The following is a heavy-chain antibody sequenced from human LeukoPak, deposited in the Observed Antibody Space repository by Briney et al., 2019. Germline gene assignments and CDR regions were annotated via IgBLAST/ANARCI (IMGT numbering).Heavy chain of an antibody. D-gene: IGHD5-24*01. Sequence: KPSETLSLTCTVSGGSISSYYWSWIRQPPGKGLEWIGYIYYSGSTNYNPSLKSRVTISISTSKNQFSLSLSSVTAADTAVYYCARRRDGYNADFDYWGQGTLVTVSS. CDR3: ARRRDGYNADFDY. V-gene: IGHV4-59*08. CDR1: GGSISSYY. CDR2: IYYSGST. J-gene: IGHJ4*02.